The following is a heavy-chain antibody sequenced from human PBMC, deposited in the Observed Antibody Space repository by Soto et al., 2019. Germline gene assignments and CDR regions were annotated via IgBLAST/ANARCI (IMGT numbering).Heavy chain of an antibody. D-gene: IGHD6-19*01. J-gene: IGHJ4*02. CDR2: ISSSSYI. Sequence: EVQLVESGGGLVKPGGSLRLSCAASGFTFSSYSMNWVRQAPGKGLEWVSFISSSSYIYYADSVKGRFTISRDNAKNSLYLQMNSLRAEDTAVYYCAPVAGNIWGQGTLVTVSS. V-gene: IGHV3-21*01. CDR3: APVAGNI. CDR1: GFTFSSYS.